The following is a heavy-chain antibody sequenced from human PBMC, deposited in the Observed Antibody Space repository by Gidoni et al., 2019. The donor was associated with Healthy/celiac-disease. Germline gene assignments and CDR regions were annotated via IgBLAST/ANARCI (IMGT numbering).Heavy chain of an antibody. V-gene: IGHV3-23*01. CDR2: ISGSGGST. D-gene: IGHD6-13*01. CDR3: AKDEAAAEYYYYYGMDV. J-gene: IGHJ6*02. Sequence: VSAISGSGGSTYYADSVKGRFTISRDNSKNTLYLQMNSLRAEDTAVYYCAKDEAAAEYYYYYGMDVWGQGTTVTVSS.